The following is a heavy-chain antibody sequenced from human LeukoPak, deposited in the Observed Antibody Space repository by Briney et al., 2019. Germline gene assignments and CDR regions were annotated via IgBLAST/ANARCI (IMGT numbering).Heavy chain of an antibody. Sequence: ASVKVSCKASGYTFTSYGISWVRQAPGQGLEWMGWINPNSGGTNYAQKFQGRVTMTRDTSISTAYMELSRLRSDDTAVYYCARDGTYSSSWYESPRYFDYWGQGTLVTVSS. CDR1: GYTFTSYG. D-gene: IGHD6-13*01. J-gene: IGHJ4*02. CDR2: INPNSGGT. V-gene: IGHV1-2*02. CDR3: ARDGTYSSSWYESPRYFDY.